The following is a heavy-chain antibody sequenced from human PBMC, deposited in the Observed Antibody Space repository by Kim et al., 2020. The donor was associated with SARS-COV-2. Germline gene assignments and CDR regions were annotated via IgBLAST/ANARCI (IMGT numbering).Heavy chain of an antibody. J-gene: IGHJ4*02. Sequence: GGSLRLSCAASGFTFSSFAMSWVRQAPGKGLEWVSTIGGGGVNTFYADSVRGRFTISRDNSKNTLYLQMNSLRAEDTAVYYCAIIDNTGWSVGLDHWSQGTRVTFSS. D-gene: IGHD6-19*01. CDR2: IGGGGVNT. CDR1: GFTFSSFA. V-gene: IGHV3-23*01. CDR3: AIIDNTGWSVGLDH.